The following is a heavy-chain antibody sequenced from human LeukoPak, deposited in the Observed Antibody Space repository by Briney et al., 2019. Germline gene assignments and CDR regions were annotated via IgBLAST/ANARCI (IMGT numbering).Heavy chain of an antibody. CDR3: ARVGSSGLNPPYVAFDI. D-gene: IGHD6-19*01. Sequence: SETLSLTCTVSGGSISSYYWSWIRQPPGKGLEWIGYIYYSGSTNYNPSLKSRVTISVDTSKNQFSLKLSSVTAADTAVYYCARVGSSGLNPPYVAFDIWGQGKMVTVFS. CDR2: IYYSGST. V-gene: IGHV4-59*01. J-gene: IGHJ3*02. CDR1: GGSISSYY.